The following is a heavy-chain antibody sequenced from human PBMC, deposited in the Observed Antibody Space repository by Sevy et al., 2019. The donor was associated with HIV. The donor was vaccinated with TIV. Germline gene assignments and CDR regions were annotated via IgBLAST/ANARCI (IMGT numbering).Heavy chain of an antibody. CDR3: ARDGNSSGYETTFDY. Sequence: GGSLRLSCAASGFTFSNYALTWVRQAPGKGLDWDSSITGSSTTIYYADSVKSRFTVSRDNSNNTLYLHINSLRAEDTAVYYCARDGNSSGYETTFDYWGQGTLVTVSS. CDR1: GFTFSNYA. D-gene: IGHD5-12*01. J-gene: IGHJ4*02. CDR2: ITGSSTTI. V-gene: IGHV3-23*01.